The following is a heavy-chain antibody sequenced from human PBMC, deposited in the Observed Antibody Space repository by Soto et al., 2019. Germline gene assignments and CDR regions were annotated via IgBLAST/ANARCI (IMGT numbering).Heavy chain of an antibody. V-gene: IGHV5-51*01. CDR2: IYPGDSGT. Sequence: GESLKISCKGSGYSFTSYWIGWVRQMPGKGLEWMGIIYPGDSGTRYSPSFQGQVTISADKSISTAYLQWSSLKASDTAMYYCARLLNSGIAAAGDLINWFDPWGQGTLVTVSS. CDR3: ARLLNSGIAAAGDLINWFDP. CDR1: GYSFTSYW. D-gene: IGHD6-13*01. J-gene: IGHJ5*02.